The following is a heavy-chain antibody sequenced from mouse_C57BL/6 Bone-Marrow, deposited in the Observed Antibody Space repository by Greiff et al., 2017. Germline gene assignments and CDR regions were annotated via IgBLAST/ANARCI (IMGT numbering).Heavy chain of an antibody. D-gene: IGHD2-12*01. V-gene: IGHV5-6*01. CDR2: ISSGGSYT. J-gene: IGHJ2*01. Sequence: EVKLVESGGDLVKPGGSLKLSCAASGFTFSSYGMSWVRQTPDKRLEWVATISSGGSYTYDPDSVKGRFTISRDNAKNNLYLQMSSLKSEDTAMYYCARHVTSPLYYFDYWGQGTTLTVSS. CDR1: GFTFSSYG. CDR3: ARHVTSPLYYFDY.